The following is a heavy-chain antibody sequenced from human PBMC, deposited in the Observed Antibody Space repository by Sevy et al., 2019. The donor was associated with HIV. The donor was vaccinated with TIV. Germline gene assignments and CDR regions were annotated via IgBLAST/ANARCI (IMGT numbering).Heavy chain of an antibody. J-gene: IGHJ4*02. CDR3: VTDDRPSGWLFDF. V-gene: IGHV3-7*01. Sequence: GGSLRLSCAASGFSFRSYWMTWVRQAPGKGLEWVANINRDESARNYVDSVKGRFTISRDNAKNLLYLQINSLRVDDTAVYYCVTDDRPSGWLFDFWGQGTLVTVSS. CDR2: INRDESAR. CDR1: GFSFRSYW. D-gene: IGHD6-19*01.